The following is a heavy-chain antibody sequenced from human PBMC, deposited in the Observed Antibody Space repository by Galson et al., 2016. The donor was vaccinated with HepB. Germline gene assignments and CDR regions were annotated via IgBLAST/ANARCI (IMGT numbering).Heavy chain of an antibody. CDR3: EREGIGEYFD. CDR2: IKGDGSVK. CDR1: GRRFSDLW. V-gene: IGHV3-7*01. D-gene: IGHD2/OR15-2a*01. J-gene: IGHJ4*02. Sequence: SLRLSCAVSGRRFSDLWMDWVRQAPGKGREGVANIKGDGSVKFYVDSVRGRFTISRDNAKNSVYPQMNSLTVEDTGVYYWEREGIGEYFDWGQGTLVTVSS.